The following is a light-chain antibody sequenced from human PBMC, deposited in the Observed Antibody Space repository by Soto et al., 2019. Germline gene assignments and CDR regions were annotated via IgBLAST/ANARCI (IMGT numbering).Light chain of an antibody. CDR3: QQRSNWPPIT. J-gene: IGKJ5*01. CDR1: QSISSR. V-gene: IGKV1-5*01. Sequence: DIQMTQSPSTLSASVGDRVTITCRVSQSISSRLAWYQQKPGKAPKLLIYDVSSLESGVPSRFSGSGSGTEFTLTISSLEPEDFAVYYCQQRSNWPPITFGQGTRLEIK. CDR2: DVS.